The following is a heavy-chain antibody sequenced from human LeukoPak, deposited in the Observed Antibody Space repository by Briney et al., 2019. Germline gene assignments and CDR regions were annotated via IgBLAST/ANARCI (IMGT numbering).Heavy chain of an antibody. Sequence: GGSLRLSCAASGFTFNNFALHWVRQAPGKGLEWVAVISKDGTDKYYSDSVKGRFTISRDNSKITLSLQIDSLRTEDTAVYYCVREGVGYSYGYAYWGQGTLVTVSS. CDR3: VREGVGYSYGYAY. V-gene: IGHV3-30-3*01. CDR1: GFTFNNFA. J-gene: IGHJ4*02. D-gene: IGHD5-18*01. CDR2: ISKDGTDK.